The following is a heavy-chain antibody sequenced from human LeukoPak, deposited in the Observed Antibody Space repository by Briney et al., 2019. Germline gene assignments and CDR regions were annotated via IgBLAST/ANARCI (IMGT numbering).Heavy chain of an antibody. V-gene: IGHV4-4*09. D-gene: IGHD4-23*01. J-gene: IGHJ4*02. CDR1: GGSISSYY. CDR2: IYTSGST. Sequence: SETLSLTCTVSGGSISSYYRSWIRQPPGKGLEWIGYIYTSGSTNYNPSLKSRVTISVDTSKNQFSLKLSSVTAADTAVYYCARSPTTMGEDYWGQGTLVTVSS. CDR3: ARSPTTMGEDY.